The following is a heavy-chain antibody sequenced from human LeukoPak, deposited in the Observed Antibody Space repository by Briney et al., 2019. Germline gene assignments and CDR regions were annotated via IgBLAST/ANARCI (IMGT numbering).Heavy chain of an antibody. J-gene: IGHJ4*02. D-gene: IGHD3-22*01. Sequence: VASVKVSCKASGGTFSSYAISWVRQAPGQGLEWMGGIIPIFGTANYAQRFQGRVTITADESTSTAYMELSSLRSEDTAVYYCARSPRPHYYDSSGYYSVFDYWGREPWSPSPQ. CDR1: GGTFSSYA. V-gene: IGHV1-69*13. CDR3: ARSPRPHYYDSSGYYSVFDY. CDR2: IIPIFGTA.